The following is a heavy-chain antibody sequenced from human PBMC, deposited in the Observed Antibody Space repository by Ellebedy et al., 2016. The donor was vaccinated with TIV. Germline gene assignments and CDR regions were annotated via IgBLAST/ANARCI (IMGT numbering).Heavy chain of an antibody. V-gene: IGHV4-34*01. CDR3: ASRASGSIDY. CDR1: GFTFGNYA. J-gene: IGHJ4*02. CDR2: INNSGST. Sequence: GSLRLSXAASGFTFGNYAMSWVRQAPGKGLEWIGEINNSGSTNYNPSLKSRVTMSVYTSRNQFSLKLSSVTAADTAVYYCASRASGSIDYWGQGTLVTVSS. D-gene: IGHD3-3*01.